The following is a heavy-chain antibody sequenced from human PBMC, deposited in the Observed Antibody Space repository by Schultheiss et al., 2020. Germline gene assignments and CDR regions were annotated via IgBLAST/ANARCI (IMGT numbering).Heavy chain of an antibody. CDR2: ISGSGGST. CDR3: AKALYCSGGSCLYYYYYYGMDV. Sequence: GGSLRLSCAASGFTFSSYAMSWVRQAPGKGLEWVTAISGSGGSTYYADSVKGRFTISRDNSKNTLYLQMNSLRAEDTAVYYCAKALYCSGGSCLYYYYYYGMDVWGQGTPGTVS. V-gene: IGHV3-23*01. J-gene: IGHJ6*02. D-gene: IGHD2-15*01. CDR1: GFTFSSYA.